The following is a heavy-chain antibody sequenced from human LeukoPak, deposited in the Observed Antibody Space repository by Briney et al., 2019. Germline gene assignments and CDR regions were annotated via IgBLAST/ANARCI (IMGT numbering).Heavy chain of an antibody. Sequence: GGSLRRSCAASGFSFSSSWMHWVRQAPGKGLVWVSRINTDGSDTNYADSIMGRFTISRDNAKNTLFLQMSSLRAEDTAIYYCATDYWGSLNYWGQGTLVTVSS. D-gene: IGHD7-27*01. J-gene: IGHJ4*02. V-gene: IGHV3-74*01. CDR1: GFSFSSSW. CDR3: ATDYWGSLNY. CDR2: INTDGSDT.